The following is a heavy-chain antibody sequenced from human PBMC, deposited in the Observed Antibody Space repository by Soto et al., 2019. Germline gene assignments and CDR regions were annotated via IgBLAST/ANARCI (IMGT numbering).Heavy chain of an antibody. CDR2: INPNSSGK. D-gene: IGHD1-1*01. CDR1: GYTFTGYY. Sequence: ASVKVSCKASGYTFTGYYMHWVRQAPGQGLEWIGWINPNSSGKNYAQKLQSWVTMTRDTSISTAYMELSRLRSDDTAVYYCARGVQLERNAFDIWGQGTMVTVSS. J-gene: IGHJ3*02. CDR3: ARGVQLERNAFDI. V-gene: IGHV1-2*04.